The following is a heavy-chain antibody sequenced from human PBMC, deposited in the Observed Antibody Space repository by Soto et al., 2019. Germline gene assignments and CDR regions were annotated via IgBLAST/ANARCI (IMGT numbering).Heavy chain of an antibody. CDR1: GFTFSSYA. Sequence: GGSLRLSCAASGFTFSSYAMHWVRQAPGKGLEWVAVISYDGSNKYYADSVKGRFTISRDNSKNTLYLQMNSLRAEDTAVYYCARDSYGDYGYYYYGMDVWGQGTTVTVSS. CDR3: ARDSYGDYGYYYYGMDV. D-gene: IGHD4-17*01. J-gene: IGHJ6*02. CDR2: ISYDGSNK. V-gene: IGHV3-30-3*01.